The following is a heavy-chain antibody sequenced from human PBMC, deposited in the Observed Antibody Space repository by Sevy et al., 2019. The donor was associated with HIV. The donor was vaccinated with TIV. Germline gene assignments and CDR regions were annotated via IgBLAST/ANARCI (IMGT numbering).Heavy chain of an antibody. Sequence: GGSLRFSGAASVFDFAFYSMSWVRQAPGKGREWVSTLSFGGGKINYADSVKGRFTISRDNSKSSVYLQMNNMRVEDTAVYYCAREGCTKPHDYWGQGTLVTVSS. D-gene: IGHD2-8*01. V-gene: IGHV3-23*01. J-gene: IGHJ4*02. CDR1: VFDFAFYS. CDR2: LSFGGGKI. CDR3: AREGCTKPHDY.